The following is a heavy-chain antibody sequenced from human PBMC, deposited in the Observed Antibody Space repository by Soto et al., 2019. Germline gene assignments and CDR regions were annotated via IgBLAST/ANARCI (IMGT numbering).Heavy chain of an antibody. V-gene: IGHV1-2*02. Sequence: EASVKVSCKASGYTFTDYYVHWVRQAPGQGLEWMGWINPNSGGTKSAQKLQGRVTMTRDTSISTAYMELSRLSPDDTAVYYCARRKGDYYDSSGYHYYFDYWGQGTLVTVSS. CDR1: GYTFTDYY. D-gene: IGHD3-22*01. J-gene: IGHJ4*02. CDR2: INPNSGGT. CDR3: ARRKGDYYDSSGYHYYFDY.